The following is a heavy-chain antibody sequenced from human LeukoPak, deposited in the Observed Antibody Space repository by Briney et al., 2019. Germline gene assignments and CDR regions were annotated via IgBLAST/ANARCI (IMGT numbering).Heavy chain of an antibody. CDR2: IRQDGDTK. J-gene: IGHJ4*02. V-gene: IGHV3-7*03. CDR1: GFPFDAYW. CDR3: ARSLPYGTTWYGRSDF. Sequence: GGSLRLSCAASGFPFDAYWMTWVRQAPGKGLEWVANIRQDGDTKYYVDSVKGRFTISGDNAMNSLYLQMNSLRAEDTAIYYCARSLPYGTTWYGRSDFWGQGTLVTVSS. D-gene: IGHD6-13*01.